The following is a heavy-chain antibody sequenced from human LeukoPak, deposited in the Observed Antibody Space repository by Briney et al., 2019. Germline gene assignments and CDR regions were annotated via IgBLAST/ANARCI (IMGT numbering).Heavy chain of an antibody. Sequence: GGSLRLSCAASGFTFSSYSMNWVRQAPGKGLEWVAVISYDGSNKYYADSVKGRFTISRDNSKNTLYLQMNSLRAEDTAVYYCASVDAHYDILTGYSPIDYWGQGTLVTVSS. D-gene: IGHD3-9*01. CDR3: ASVDAHYDILTGYSPIDY. CDR1: GFTFSSYS. CDR2: ISYDGSNK. V-gene: IGHV3-30*03. J-gene: IGHJ4*02.